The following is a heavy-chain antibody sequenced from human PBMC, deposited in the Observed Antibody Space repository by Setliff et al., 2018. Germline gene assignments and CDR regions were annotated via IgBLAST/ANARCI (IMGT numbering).Heavy chain of an antibody. V-gene: IGHV4-39*07. CDR2: IYYNGKA. CDR1: GASIDNNNYY. J-gene: IGHJ5*02. CDR3: ARVTVITPRVFDP. D-gene: IGHD4-17*01. Sequence: SETLSLTCSVSGASIDNNNYYWGWIRQPPGKGLEWIGTIYYNGKALYSPSLKSRVIISLDTSKTQFSLSLSSASAADTAVYFCARVTVITPRVFDPWGQGTLVTVSS.